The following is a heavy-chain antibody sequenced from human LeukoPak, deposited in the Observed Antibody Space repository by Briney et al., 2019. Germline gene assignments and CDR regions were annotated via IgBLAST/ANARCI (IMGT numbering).Heavy chain of an antibody. D-gene: IGHD2-15*01. V-gene: IGHV7-4-1*02. Sequence: ASVKVSYKASGYTFTSYAMNWVRQAPGQGLEWMGWINTNTGNPTYAQGFTGRFVFSLDTSVSTAYLQISSLKAEDTAVYYCARDRVVAATDYFDYWGQGTLVSVSS. CDR2: INTNTGNP. CDR3: ARDRVVAATDYFDY. J-gene: IGHJ4*02. CDR1: GYTFTSYA.